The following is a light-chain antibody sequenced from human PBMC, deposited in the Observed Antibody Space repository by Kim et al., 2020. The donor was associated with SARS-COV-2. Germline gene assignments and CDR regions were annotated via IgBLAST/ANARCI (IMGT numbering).Light chain of an antibody. J-gene: IGLJ2*01. Sequence: VALGQTGRISCQGDSLRSYYASWYQQEPGQAPLLVMYGKNNRPSGIPDRFSGSTSGNTASLTITGAQAEDEADYYCNSRDSSGNRLFGGGTQLTVL. CDR1: SLRSYY. CDR2: GKN. V-gene: IGLV3-19*01. CDR3: NSRDSSGNRL.